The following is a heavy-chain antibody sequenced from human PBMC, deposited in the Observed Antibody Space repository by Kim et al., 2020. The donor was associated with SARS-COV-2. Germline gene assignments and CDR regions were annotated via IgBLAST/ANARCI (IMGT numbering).Heavy chain of an antibody. CDR2: INHSGST. CDR1: GGSFSGYY. J-gene: IGHJ5*02. Sequence: SETLSLTCAVYGGSFSGYYWSWIRQPPGKGLEWIGEINHSGSTNYNPSLKSRVTISVDTSKNQFSLKLSSVTAADTAVYYCARRAPTHAIVVVGGFDPWGQGTLVTVSS. V-gene: IGHV4-34*01. D-gene: IGHD3-22*01. CDR3: ARRAPTHAIVVVGGFDP.